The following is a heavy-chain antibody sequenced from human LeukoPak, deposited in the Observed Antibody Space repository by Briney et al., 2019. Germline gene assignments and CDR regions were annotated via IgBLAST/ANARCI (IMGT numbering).Heavy chain of an antibody. CDR3: TRDRHGGYVTLYYFDY. CDR1: GFTFGDYA. J-gene: IGHJ4*02. D-gene: IGHD5-12*01. CDR2: IRSKAYGGTT. V-gene: IGHV3-49*04. Sequence: AGGSLRLSCTASGFTFGDYAMSWVRQAPGKGLEWVGFIRSKAYGGTTEYAASVKGRFTISRDDSKSIAYLQMNSLKTEDTAVYYCTRDRHGGYVTLYYFDYWGQGTLVTVSS.